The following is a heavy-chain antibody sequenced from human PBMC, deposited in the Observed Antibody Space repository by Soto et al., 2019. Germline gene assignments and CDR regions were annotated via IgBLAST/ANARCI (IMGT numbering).Heavy chain of an antibody. D-gene: IGHD6-13*01. J-gene: IGHJ4*02. CDR3: AKDQGSSWYEIDY. CDR1: GFSFSSYS. V-gene: IGHV3-21*04. Sequence: GGSLRLSCAASGFSFSSYSMNWVRQAPGKGLEWVSSISSSSTAIFYGDSVKGRFIISRDNAENSLYLQMNSLRAEDTAVYYCAKDQGSSWYEIDYWGQGSLVTVSS. CDR2: ISSSSTAI.